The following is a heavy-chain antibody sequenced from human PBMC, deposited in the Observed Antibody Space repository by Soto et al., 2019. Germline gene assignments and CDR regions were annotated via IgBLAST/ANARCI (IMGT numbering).Heavy chain of an antibody. D-gene: IGHD6-19*01. J-gene: IGHJ4*02. CDR3: AKAFTSGPLYYFDR. CDR2: ISDSGRYI. CDR1: GFTFYTYT. V-gene: IGHV3-23*01. Sequence: GGSLRLSCAASGFTFYTYTMTWVRQAPGKGLEWVSSISDSGRYIYYEDSVNGRFTISRDNSKNTLYLQMNTLRVEDTAIYYCAKAFTSGPLYYFDRWGQGTLVTVSS.